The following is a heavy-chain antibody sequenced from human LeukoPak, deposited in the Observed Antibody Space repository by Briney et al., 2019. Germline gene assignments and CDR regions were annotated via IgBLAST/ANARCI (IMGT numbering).Heavy chain of an antibody. CDR2: IYSGGST. Sequence: GGSLRLSCAASGFTLSSNYMSWVCQAPGKGVEGVSVIYSGGSTYYADPVTGRFTISRDNSKNSLYLQMNSLRTEDTAFYYCAKDISVAAAGLDYWGQGTLVTVSS. D-gene: IGHD6-13*01. V-gene: IGHV3-53*05. J-gene: IGHJ4*02. CDR3: AKDISVAAAGLDY. CDR1: GFTLSSNY.